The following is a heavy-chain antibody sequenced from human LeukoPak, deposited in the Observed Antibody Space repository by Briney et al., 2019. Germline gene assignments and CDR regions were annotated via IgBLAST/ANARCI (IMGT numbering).Heavy chain of an antibody. Sequence: GGSLRLSCAASGFTFSSYEMNWVRQALGKGLEWVSYISSSGSTIYYADSVKGRFTISRDNAKNSLYLQMNSLRAEDTAVYYCARAFDWVFDYWGQGTLVTVSS. CDR3: ARAFDWVFDY. J-gene: IGHJ4*02. V-gene: IGHV3-48*03. D-gene: IGHD3-9*01. CDR1: GFTFSSYE. CDR2: ISSSGSTI.